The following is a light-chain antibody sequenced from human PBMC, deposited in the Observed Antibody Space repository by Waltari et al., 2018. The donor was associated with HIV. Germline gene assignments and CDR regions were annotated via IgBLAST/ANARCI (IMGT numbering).Light chain of an antibody. CDR3: KSYDSSIV. J-gene: IGLJ2*01. CDR2: DHS. Sequence: NFLLTQPHSVSESPVKTVTISCTRSSDSIATTYLQWYQQRPVSSPTSVIYDHSQTPSGVSDRFSGSIDSSLTSASLTISGLKNEDEDDYYCKSYDSSIVFGGGTRLTVL. V-gene: IGLV6-57*01. CDR1: SDSIATTY.